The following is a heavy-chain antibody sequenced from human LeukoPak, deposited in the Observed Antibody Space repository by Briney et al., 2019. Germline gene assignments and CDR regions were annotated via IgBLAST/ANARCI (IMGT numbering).Heavy chain of an antibody. J-gene: IGHJ3*02. Sequence: GGSLRLSCAASGFTFSSYWMTWVRQAPGKGLEWVANIKEDGSEKYYVGSVKGRFTISRDNAKNSLYLQMNSLRAEDTAVYYCARAPPEYYYDSSGQQVAFDIWGQGTMVTVSS. V-gene: IGHV3-7*01. D-gene: IGHD3-22*01. CDR2: IKEDGSEK. CDR1: GFTFSSYW. CDR3: ARAPPEYYYDSSGQQVAFDI.